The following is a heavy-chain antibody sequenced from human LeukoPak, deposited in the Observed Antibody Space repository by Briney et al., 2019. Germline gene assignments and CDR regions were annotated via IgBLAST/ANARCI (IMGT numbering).Heavy chain of an antibody. J-gene: IGHJ4*02. CDR1: GFTFSDYS. V-gene: IGHV3-48*01. Sequence: GGSLRLSCAVSGFTFSDYSMNWVRQAPGKGLEWISYISSSGRSIYCADSVKGRFTISRDNAKKSLWLQMNNLRAEDTAVYYCARERDISGYTPDFWGQGTLVTVSS. CDR3: ARERDISGYTPDF. D-gene: IGHD3-22*01. CDR2: ISSSGRSI.